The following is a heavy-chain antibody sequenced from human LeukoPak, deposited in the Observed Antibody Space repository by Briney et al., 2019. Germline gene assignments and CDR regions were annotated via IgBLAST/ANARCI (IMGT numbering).Heavy chain of an antibody. J-gene: IGHJ4*02. CDR1: GGSISSSSYY. CDR3: ARQHTIFGVVTLYFDY. V-gene: IGHV4-39*01. D-gene: IGHD3-3*01. Sequence: SETLSLTCTVSGGSISSSSYYWGWIRQPPGKGLEWIGSIYYSGSTYYNPSLKSRVTISVDTSKNQFSLKLSSVTAADTAVYYYARQHTIFGVVTLYFDYWGQGTLVTVSS. CDR2: IYYSGST.